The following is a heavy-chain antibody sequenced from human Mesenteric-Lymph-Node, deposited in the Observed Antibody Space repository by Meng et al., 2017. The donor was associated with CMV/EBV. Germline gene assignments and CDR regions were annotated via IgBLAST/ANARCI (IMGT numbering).Heavy chain of an antibody. J-gene: IGHJ4*02. CDR2: IYYSGST. Sequence: SGGSISGGGYYWSWIRQHPGKGLEWIGYIYYSGSTYYNPSLKSRVTISVDTSKNQFSLKLSSVTAADTAVYYCARIAAAGTLVPFDYWGQGTLVTVSS. CDR1: GGSISGGGYY. D-gene: IGHD6-13*01. CDR3: ARIAAAGTLVPFDY. V-gene: IGHV4-31*02.